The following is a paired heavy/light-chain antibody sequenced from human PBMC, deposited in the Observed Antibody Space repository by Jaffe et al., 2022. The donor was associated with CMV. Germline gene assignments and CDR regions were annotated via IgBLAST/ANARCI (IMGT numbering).Light chain of an antibody. V-gene: IGLV4-60*03. CDR3: ATWDSNTWV. J-gene: IGLJ2*01. CDR2: LESSGSY. Sequence: QPVLTQSSSASASLGSSVKLTCSLSSGYINYIVAWHQQQPGMAPRYLMRLESSGSYNKGSGVPDRFSGSSSGTDRYLTISNVQSEDEADYYCATWDSNTWVFGGGTKLTVL. CDR1: SGYINYI.
Heavy chain of an antibody. CDR2: IYSNGNT. V-gene: IGHV4-59*01. CDR3: ARDRRWSSYNHYGMDV. Sequence: QVQLQESGPGLVKPSETLSLTCTVSGASMSGYYWSWIRQPPGKGPEWIGDIYSNGNTNYNHSLKSRLTISIDTSKNQFSLRLSFVTAADTAVYYCARDRRWSSYNHYGMDVWGQGTTVTVSS. J-gene: IGHJ6*02. CDR1: GASMSGYY. D-gene: IGHD2-15*01.